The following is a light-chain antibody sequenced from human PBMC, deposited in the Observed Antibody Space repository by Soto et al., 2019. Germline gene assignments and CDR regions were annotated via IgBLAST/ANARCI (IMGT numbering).Light chain of an antibody. V-gene: IGKV3-20*01. Sequence: EIVLTQSPGTLSLSPGERATLSCRASQSVSSSYLAWYQQKPGQAPRLLIYVASSRATGIPDRFSGRGSGTDFTLTISRLEPEDFAVYYCQRYGSSPQTFGQGTKVEIK. CDR2: VAS. J-gene: IGKJ1*01. CDR3: QRYGSSPQT. CDR1: QSVSSSY.